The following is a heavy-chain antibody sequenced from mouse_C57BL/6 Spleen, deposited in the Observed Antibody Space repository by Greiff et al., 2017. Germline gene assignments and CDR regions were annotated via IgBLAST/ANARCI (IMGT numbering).Heavy chain of an antibody. CDR1: GYTFTSYW. J-gene: IGHJ2*01. D-gene: IGHD1-1*01. CDR3: ARWAVVADYYFDY. CDR2: IDPSDSYT. Sequence: QVQLQQSGAELVMPGASVKLSCKASGYTFTSYWMHWVKQRPGQGLEWIGEIDPSDSYTNYNQKFKGKSTLTVDKSSSTAYMQLSSLTSEDSAVYYCARWAVVADYYFDYWGQGTTLTVSS. V-gene: IGHV1-69*01.